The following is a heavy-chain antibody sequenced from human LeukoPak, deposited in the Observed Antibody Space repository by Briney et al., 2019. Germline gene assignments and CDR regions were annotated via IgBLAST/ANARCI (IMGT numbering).Heavy chain of an antibody. Sequence: ETLSLTCTVPGGSFNSGTYYWNWVRQAPGKGLEWVSSISSSSSYIYYADSVKGRFTISRDNAKNSLYLQMNSLRAEDTAVYYCARDHKESYCSGGSCYGGDDAFDIWGQGTMVTVSS. CDR1: GGSFNSGTYY. D-gene: IGHD2-15*01. J-gene: IGHJ3*02. V-gene: IGHV3-21*01. CDR2: ISSSSSYI. CDR3: ARDHKESYCSGGSCYGGDDAFDI.